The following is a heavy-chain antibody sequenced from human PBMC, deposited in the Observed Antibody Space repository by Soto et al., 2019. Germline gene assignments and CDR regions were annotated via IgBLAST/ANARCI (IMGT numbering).Heavy chain of an antibody. Sequence: QVQLQESGPGLVKPSQTLSLTCTVSGGSISSGGYYWSWIRQHPGKGLEWIGYIYYSGSTYYNPSLESPVTISVDTSKNQFSLKLSSVTAADTAVYYCARSGYSYGPNPLLYWGQGTLVTVSS. J-gene: IGHJ4*02. CDR1: GGSISSGGYY. CDR2: IYYSGST. V-gene: IGHV4-31*01. CDR3: ARSGYSYGPNPLLY. D-gene: IGHD5-18*01.